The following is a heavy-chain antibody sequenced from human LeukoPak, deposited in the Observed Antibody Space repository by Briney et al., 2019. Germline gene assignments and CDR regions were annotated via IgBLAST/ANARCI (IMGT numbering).Heavy chain of an antibody. D-gene: IGHD5-12*01. V-gene: IGHV3-21*01. CDR2: ISGSSSYI. CDR3: ARGKVATMRTFDY. J-gene: IGHJ4*02. CDR1: GFTFSSYS. Sequence: PGGSLRLSCAASGFTFSSYSMNWVRQAPGKGLEWVSSISGSSSYIYYADSVKGRFTISRDNAKNSLYLQMNSLRAEDTAVYYCARGKVATMRTFDYWGQGTLVTVSS.